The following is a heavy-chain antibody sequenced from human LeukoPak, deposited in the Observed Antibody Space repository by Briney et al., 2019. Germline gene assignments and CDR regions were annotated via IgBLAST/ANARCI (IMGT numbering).Heavy chain of an antibody. CDR1: GFIVNSNY. CDR2: IYSGGST. CDR3: ARDATTISDIPYGMDV. V-gene: IGHV3-53*01. D-gene: IGHD3-3*01. J-gene: IGHJ6*02. Sequence: GGSLRLSCAASGFIVNSNYISWVRQAPGKGLEWISSIYSGGSTYYADSVKGRFTISRDNSKNTVYLQMNSLRGEDTALYYCARDATTISDIPYGMDVWGQGTTVTVSS.